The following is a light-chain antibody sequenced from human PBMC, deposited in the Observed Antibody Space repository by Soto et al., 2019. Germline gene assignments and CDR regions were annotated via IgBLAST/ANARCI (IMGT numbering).Light chain of an antibody. CDR3: QQYNEWPPIT. J-gene: IGKJ5*01. Sequence: IVLSQSPATLSLSPGERATLSCWASQSVKSHLAWYHQKPGQAPRLLIYDASTRVAGVPARFSGSGSGTEFALTISSLQSEDFGVYYCQQYNEWPPITFGQGTRLEIK. CDR1: QSVKSH. V-gene: IGKV3-15*01. CDR2: DAS.